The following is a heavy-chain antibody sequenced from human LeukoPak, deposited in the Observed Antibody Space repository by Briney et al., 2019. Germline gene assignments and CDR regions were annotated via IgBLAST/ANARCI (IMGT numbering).Heavy chain of an antibody. CDR2: IYYSGST. CDR3: ARLLSYSSGWPIDY. CDR1: GGSISSGGYY. Sequence: SQTLSLTCTVSGGSISSGGYYWSWIRQHPGKGLEWIGYIYYSGSTYYNPSLKSRVTISVDTSKNQFSLKLSSVTAADTAVYYCARLLSYSSGWPIDYWGQGTLVTVSS. V-gene: IGHV4-31*03. J-gene: IGHJ4*02. D-gene: IGHD6-19*01.